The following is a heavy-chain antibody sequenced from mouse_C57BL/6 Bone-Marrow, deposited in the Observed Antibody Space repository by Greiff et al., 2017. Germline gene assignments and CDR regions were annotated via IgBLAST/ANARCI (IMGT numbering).Heavy chain of an antibody. CDR1: GYTFTDYE. V-gene: IGHV1-15*01. Sequence: QVQLQQSGAELVRPGASVTLSCKASGYTFTDYEMHWVKQTPVHGLEWIGAIDPETGGTAYNQKFKGKATLTADKSSSTAYMELRSLTSEDSAVYFCARWRLRRGAWFAYWGQGTLVTVSA. J-gene: IGHJ3*01. D-gene: IGHD2-4*01. CDR2: IDPETGGT. CDR3: ARWRLRRGAWFAY.